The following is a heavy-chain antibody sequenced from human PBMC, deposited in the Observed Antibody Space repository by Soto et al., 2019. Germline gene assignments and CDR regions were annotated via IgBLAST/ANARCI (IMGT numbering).Heavy chain of an antibody. CDR3: AKYITMVRGVIIEAFDI. J-gene: IGHJ3*02. CDR2: ISGSGGST. Sequence: GGSLRLSFAASGFTFSSYAMSWVRQAPGKGLEWVSAISGSGGSTYYADSVKGRFTISRDNSKNTLYLQMNSLRAEDTAVYYCAKYITMVRGVIIEAFDIWGQGTMVTVSS. V-gene: IGHV3-23*01. CDR1: GFTFSSYA. D-gene: IGHD3-10*01.